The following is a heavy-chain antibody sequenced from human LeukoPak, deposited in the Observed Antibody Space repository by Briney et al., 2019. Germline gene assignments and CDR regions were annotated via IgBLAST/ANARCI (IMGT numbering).Heavy chain of an antibody. V-gene: IGHV4-59*12. CDR3: ARGRRPGGDFDI. CDR2: VHYSGTA. Sequence: PSETLSLTCTVSDGSITNYDWSWVRQPPGKGLEFIGHVHYSGTANYNPSLRSRVTISIDTSRNQFSLKLSSVTAADTAVYYCARGRRPGGDFDIWGQGTMVTVSS. CDR1: DGSITNYD. D-gene: IGHD3-10*01. J-gene: IGHJ3*02.